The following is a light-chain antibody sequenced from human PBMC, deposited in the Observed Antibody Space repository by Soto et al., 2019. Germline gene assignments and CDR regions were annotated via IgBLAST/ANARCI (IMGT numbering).Light chain of an antibody. Sequence: DIQXTHIQTTIPARIGYRLTSTCRASQGIRNYLAWFKKKTGKVXKXXXYAESSLKSGVQSRLSGSGSGKEFNIKIRIMQPEDFLTYYCLKHNTYRLTFGDGTKVDI. CDR3: LKHNTYRLT. V-gene: IGKV1-17*03. CDR1: QGIRNY. CDR2: AES. J-gene: IGKJ1*01.